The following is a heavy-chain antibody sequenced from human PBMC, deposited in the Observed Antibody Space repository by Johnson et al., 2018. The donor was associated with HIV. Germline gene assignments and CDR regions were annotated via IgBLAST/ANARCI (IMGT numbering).Heavy chain of an antibody. D-gene: IGHD6-6*01. CDR3: AKDMVPIIGGSSSLPNAFDI. V-gene: IGHV3-30*18. J-gene: IGHJ3*02. CDR2: ISYDGSNK. CDR1: GFTFNNAW. Sequence: QVQLVESGGGVRRPGGSLRLSCAASGFTFNNAWMGWVRQAPGKGLEWVAIISYDGSNKYYADSVKGRFTISRDNAKNSLYLQMNSLRAEDTALYYCAKDMVPIIGGSSSLPNAFDIWGQGTMVTVSS.